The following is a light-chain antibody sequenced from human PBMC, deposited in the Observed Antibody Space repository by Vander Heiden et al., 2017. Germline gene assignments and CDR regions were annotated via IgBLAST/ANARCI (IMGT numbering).Light chain of an antibody. CDR2: AAS. CDR1: QSVSTN. V-gene: IGKV3-15*01. CDR3: QQYNNWPPWT. Sequence: EIVMTQSPATLSVSPGERATLSCRASQSVSTNLAWYQQKPGQGPRLLIFAASTRAPGVPDRISGSGSGTEFALTISSLQSEDFAVYFRQQYNNWPPWTFGPGTKVEIK. J-gene: IGKJ1*01.